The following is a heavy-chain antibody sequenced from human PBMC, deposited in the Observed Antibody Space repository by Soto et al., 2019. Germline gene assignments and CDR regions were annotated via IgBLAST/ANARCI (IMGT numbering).Heavy chain of an antibody. CDR1: GGSISSSSYY. CDR3: AGGTYYYASSGYPDY. CDR2: IYYSGST. J-gene: IGHJ4*02. V-gene: IGHV4-39*01. Sequence: SETLSLTCTVSGGSISSSSYYWGWIRQPPGKGLEWIGSIYYSGSTYYNPSLKSRVTISVDTSKNQFSLKLSSVTAADTAVYYCAGGTYYYASSGYPDYCGQGTLVTVSS. D-gene: IGHD3-22*01.